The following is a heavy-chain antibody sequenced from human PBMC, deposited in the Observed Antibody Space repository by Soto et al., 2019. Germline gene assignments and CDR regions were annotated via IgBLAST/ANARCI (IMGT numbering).Heavy chain of an antibody. J-gene: IGHJ4*02. CDR3: ATNYWDY. D-gene: IGHD1-7*01. CDR1: GFTFSSYA. V-gene: IGHV3-30*03. Sequence: PGGSLRLSCADSGFTFSSYAMHWVRQAPGKGLEWVAVVSSDGSNKWYADSVKGRFTISRDNSKNTLYLQMSSLRADDTAIYFCATNYWDYWGQGTLVTVSA. CDR2: VSSDGSNK.